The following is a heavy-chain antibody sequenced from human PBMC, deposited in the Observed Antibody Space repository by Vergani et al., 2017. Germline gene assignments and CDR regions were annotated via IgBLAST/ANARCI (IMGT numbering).Heavy chain of an antibody. CDR1: GFTFSSYW. CDR2: IKQDGSEK. D-gene: IGHD3-22*01. J-gene: IGHJ4*02. Sequence: EVQLVESGGGLVQPGGSLRLSCAASGFTFSSYWMSWVRQAPGKGLEWVANIKQDGSEKYYVDSVKGRFTISRDNAKNSLYLQMNSLRAEDTAVYYCARDQEYYYDSSGYFHWGQGTLVTVSS. V-gene: IGHV3-7*03. CDR3: ARDQEYYYDSSGYFH.